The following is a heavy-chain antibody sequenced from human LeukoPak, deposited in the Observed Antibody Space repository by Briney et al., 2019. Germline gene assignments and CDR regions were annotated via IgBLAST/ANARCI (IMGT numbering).Heavy chain of an antibody. J-gene: IGHJ4*02. CDR1: GFTFSSYA. Sequence: GGSLRLSCAASGFTFSSYAMHWVRQAPGKGLEWVAVISYDGSNKYYADSVKDRFTISRDNSKNTLYLQMNSLRAEDTAVYYCARVLGAAAAGYWGQGTLVTVSS. CDR3: ARVLGAAAAGY. V-gene: IGHV3-30-3*01. D-gene: IGHD6-13*01. CDR2: ISYDGSNK.